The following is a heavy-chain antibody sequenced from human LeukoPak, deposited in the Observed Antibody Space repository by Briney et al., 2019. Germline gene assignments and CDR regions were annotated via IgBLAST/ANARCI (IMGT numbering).Heavy chain of an antibody. D-gene: IGHD3-22*01. CDR1: GGSFSGYY. V-gene: IGHV4-34*01. Sequence: SETLSLTCAVYGGSFSGYYWSWIRQPPGKGLEWIGEINHSGSTNYNPSLKSRGTITIDTSKNQFSLKLSSVTAADTAVYYCARNYYDSSGYPGYYYYYMDVWGKGTTVTISS. CDR2: INHSGST. CDR3: ARNYYDSSGYPGYYYYYMDV. J-gene: IGHJ6*03.